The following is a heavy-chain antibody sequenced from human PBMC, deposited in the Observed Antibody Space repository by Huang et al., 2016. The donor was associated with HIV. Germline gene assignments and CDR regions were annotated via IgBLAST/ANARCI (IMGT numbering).Heavy chain of an antibody. Sequence: QVHLVQSGAEVREPGASVKVSCRPSGNTFTSFHVHWVRQAPGQGLEWMGKNCAGGGSTTYAENFQVRISMTRDRSTGTIFLELRSLRSEDTAMYYCARVQPPHGRNPLDIWGQGTLITVSS. CDR1: GNTFTSFH. V-gene: IGHV1-46*03. J-gene: IGHJ3*02. CDR3: ARVQPPHGRNPLDI. CDR2: NCAGGGST.